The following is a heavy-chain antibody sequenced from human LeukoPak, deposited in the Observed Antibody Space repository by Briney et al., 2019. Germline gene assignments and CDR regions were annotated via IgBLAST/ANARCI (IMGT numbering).Heavy chain of an antibody. Sequence: SETLSLTCTVSGGSISGYYWSWIRQPPGKGLEWIGSIYYSGSTYYNPSLKSRVTTSVDTSKNQFSLKLSSVTAAGTAVYYCARDQSRPGESDYGMDVWGQGTTVTASS. V-gene: IGHV4-59*12. CDR1: GGSISGYY. J-gene: IGHJ6*02. CDR2: IYYSGST. CDR3: ARDQSRPGESDYGMDV. D-gene: IGHD3-10*01.